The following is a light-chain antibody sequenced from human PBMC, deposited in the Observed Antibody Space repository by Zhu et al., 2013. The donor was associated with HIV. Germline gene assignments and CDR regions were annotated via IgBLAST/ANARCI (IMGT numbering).Light chain of an antibody. V-gene: IGKV3-15*01. CDR2: DAS. CDR3: QQYVTWPRT. J-gene: IGKJ1*01. Sequence: EIVMTLSPATLSVSPGERATLSCRASQTVNTNLAWYQQRPGQAPRLLIYDASTRATDVPDRFSGSGSGTEFTLTISSVQSEDFAVYYCQQYVTWPRTFGQGTKVEIK. CDR1: QTVNTN.